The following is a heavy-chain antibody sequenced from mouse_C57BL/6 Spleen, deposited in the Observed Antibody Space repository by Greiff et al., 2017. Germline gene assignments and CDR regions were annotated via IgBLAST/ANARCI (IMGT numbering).Heavy chain of an antibody. J-gene: IGHJ4*01. CDR2: ILPGSGST. Sequence: QVQLKESGAELMKPGASVKLSCKATGYTFTGYWIEWVKQRPGHVLEWSGEILPGSGSTNYNEKLKGKAPFTADTSSNTAYLQLSSLTTEDSAIDYCARPPTVVATRAMDYWGQGTSVTVSS. CDR1: GYTFTGYW. CDR3: ARPPTVVATRAMDY. D-gene: IGHD1-1*01. V-gene: IGHV1-9*01.